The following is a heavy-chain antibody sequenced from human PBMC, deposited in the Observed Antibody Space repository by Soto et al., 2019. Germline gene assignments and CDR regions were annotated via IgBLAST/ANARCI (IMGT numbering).Heavy chain of an antibody. D-gene: IGHD6-19*01. CDR1: GFTFSGFW. J-gene: IGHJ4*02. CDR2: INPDGSST. CDR3: VKPKDYSSGWYGY. Sequence: GESLKISCAASGFTFSGFWMHWVRQAPGRGLVWVSRINPDGSSTSYADSVKGRFTISRDNAKNTLDLQMNSLRAEDTAIYYCVKPKDYSSGWYGYWGQGILVTVSS. V-gene: IGHV3-74*01.